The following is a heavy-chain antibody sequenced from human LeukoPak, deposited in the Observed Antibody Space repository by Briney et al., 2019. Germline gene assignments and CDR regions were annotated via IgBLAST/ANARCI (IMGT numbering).Heavy chain of an antibody. CDR1: GFTFSSYS. J-gene: IGHJ4*02. V-gene: IGHV3-48*01. CDR2: ISSSSSTI. CDR3: ARDEEGLLDY. Sequence: GGSLRLSFAASGFTFSSYSMNWVRQAPGKGLEWVSYISSSSSTIYYADSVKGRFTISRDKAKNSLYLQMNSLRAEDTAVYYCARDEEGLLDYWGQGTLVTVSS.